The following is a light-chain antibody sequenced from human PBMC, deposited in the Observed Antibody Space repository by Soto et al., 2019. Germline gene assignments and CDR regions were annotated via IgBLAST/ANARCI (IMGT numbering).Light chain of an antibody. V-gene: IGKV3-15*01. CDR2: GAS. CDR3: QQYNNWPPGT. J-gene: IGKJ1*01. Sequence: IVMTQSPATLSVSPGERATLSCRASQSVSSNLAWYQQKPGQAPRLLTYGASTRATGIPARFSGSGSGTEFTLTISSLQSEDFAVYYCQQYNNWPPGTFGQGTKV. CDR1: QSVSSN.